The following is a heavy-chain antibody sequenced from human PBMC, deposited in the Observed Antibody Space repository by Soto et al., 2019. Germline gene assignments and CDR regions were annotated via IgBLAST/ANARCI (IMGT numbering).Heavy chain of an antibody. CDR3: ARRSLGQYYFDY. J-gene: IGHJ4*02. D-gene: IGHD1-26*01. CDR1: GDSISSYY. V-gene: IGHV4-59*08. Sequence: PSETLSLTCTVSGDSISSYYLSWIRQPPGRGLEWIAYIYYSGSTNYNPSLKSRVTISVDTSKKQFSLSLRLSSVTAADTAVYYCARRSLGQYYFDYWGQGTLVTVSS. CDR2: IYYSGST.